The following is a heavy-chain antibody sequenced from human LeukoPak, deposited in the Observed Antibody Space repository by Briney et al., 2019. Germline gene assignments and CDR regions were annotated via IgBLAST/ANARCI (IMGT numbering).Heavy chain of an antibody. Sequence: PSETLSLTCAVQGGSFSGYQWSWIRQPPGKGLEWIGRIYTSGSTNYNPSLKSRVTISVDTSKNQFSLKLSSVTAADTAVYYCARSYDSSGAGFDLWGRGTLVTVSS. CDR3: ARSYDSSGAGFDL. V-gene: IGHV4-59*10. CDR2: IYTSGST. J-gene: IGHJ2*01. CDR1: GGSFSGYQ. D-gene: IGHD3-22*01.